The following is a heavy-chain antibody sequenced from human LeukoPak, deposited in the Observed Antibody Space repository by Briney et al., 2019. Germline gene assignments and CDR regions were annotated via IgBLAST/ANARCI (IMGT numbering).Heavy chain of an antibody. CDR2: ITPNSDGT. CDR1: GYTFSDYY. D-gene: IGHD2-15*01. Sequence: ASVKISCKASGYTFSDYYIHWVRQAPGQGLEWMGWITPNSDGTKYAQRFQGRVTMTRDTSISTAYMDLSSLGSDDTAVFYCVRKSATRRTSEFDYWGQGTPVTVSS. V-gene: IGHV1-2*02. CDR3: VRKSATRRTSEFDY. J-gene: IGHJ4*02.